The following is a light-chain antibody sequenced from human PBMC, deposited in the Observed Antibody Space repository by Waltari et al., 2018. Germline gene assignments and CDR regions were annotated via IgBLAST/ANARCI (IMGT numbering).Light chain of an antibody. CDR2: DAS. CDR1: QSISRF. CDR3: QKYGTLPAT. J-gene: IGKJ1*01. Sequence: DIFLTQSPGTLSLSPGEGATLSCRASQSISRFLAWYQQKPGQAPMLLIYDASTRATGIPDRFSGSGSWTDFSLTISRLGPEDFAVYYCQKYGTLPATFGQGTKVEIK. V-gene: IGKV3-20*01.